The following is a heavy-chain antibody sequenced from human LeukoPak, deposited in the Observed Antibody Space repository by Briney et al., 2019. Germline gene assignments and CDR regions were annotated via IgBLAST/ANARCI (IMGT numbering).Heavy chain of an antibody. CDR2: IYPGDSDT. V-gene: IGHV5-51*01. D-gene: IGHD3-10*01. J-gene: IGHJ3*02. CDR1: GYSFTSYW. CDR3: ARHYAGGTMVRGVINDAFDI. Sequence: GESLQISCKGSGYSFTSYWIGWVRQMPGKGLEWMGIIYPGDSDTRDSPSFQGQVTISADKSISTAYLQWSSLKASDTAMYYCARHYAGGTMVRGVINDAFDIWGQGTMVTVSS.